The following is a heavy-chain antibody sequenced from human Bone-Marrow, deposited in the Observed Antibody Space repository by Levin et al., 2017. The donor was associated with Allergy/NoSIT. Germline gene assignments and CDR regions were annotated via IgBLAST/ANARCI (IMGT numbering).Heavy chain of an antibody. Sequence: SCAASGFTFSDYYMSWIRQAPGKGLEWVSYISSSGSTIYYADSVKGRFTISRDNAKNSLYLQMNSLRAEDTAVYYCARVAPYYYDSSGYPNWFDPWGQGTLVTVSS. J-gene: IGHJ5*02. D-gene: IGHD3-22*01. CDR1: GFTFSDYY. CDR2: ISSSGSTI. CDR3: ARVAPYYYDSSGYPNWFDP. V-gene: IGHV3-11*01.